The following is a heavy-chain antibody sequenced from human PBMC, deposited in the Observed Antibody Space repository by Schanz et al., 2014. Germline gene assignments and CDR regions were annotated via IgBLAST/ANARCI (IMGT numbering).Heavy chain of an antibody. V-gene: IGHV3-33*06. D-gene: IGHD6-13*01. CDR1: GFTFISYD. CDR3: AKDFVPLVQQLIRSGGAHLDH. CDR2: IRYDGRNK. Sequence: QAQLVESGGGVDQPGRSLRLSCVASGFTFISYDIHWVRQAPGKGLEWVAVIRYDGRNKNFVESVKGRFTISRDNSNNTVYLQMNTLRAEDTAVYYCAKDFVPLVQQLIRSGGAHLDHWGQGTLVTVSS. J-gene: IGHJ4*02.